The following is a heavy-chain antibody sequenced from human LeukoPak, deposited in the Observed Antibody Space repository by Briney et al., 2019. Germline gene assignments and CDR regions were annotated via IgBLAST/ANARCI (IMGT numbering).Heavy chain of an antibody. D-gene: IGHD6-19*01. Sequence: SETLSLTCTVSGGSITSYYWSWIRQPPGERLEWIGYIYYSGATNYNPSLKSRVTISVDTSKNQFSLKLRSVTAADTAVYFCAKEGIAVPSDAFDIWGQGTMATVSS. J-gene: IGHJ3*02. CDR2: IYYSGAT. CDR1: GGSITSYY. V-gene: IGHV4-59*01. CDR3: AKEGIAVPSDAFDI.